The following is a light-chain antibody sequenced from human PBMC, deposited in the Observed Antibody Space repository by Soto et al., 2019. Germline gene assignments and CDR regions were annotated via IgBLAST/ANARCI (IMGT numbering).Light chain of an antibody. CDR1: ISDVGAYDY. CDR2: AVS. V-gene: IGLV2-14*03. Sequence: QSALTQPASVSGSPGQSITISCTGTISDVGAYDYVSWYQQHPGKAPKLMIYAVSSRPSGVSNRFSGSKSGNTASLTISGLQAEDEADYYCSSYASSTTVLFGGGTKLTVL. CDR3: SSYASSTTVL. J-gene: IGLJ2*01.